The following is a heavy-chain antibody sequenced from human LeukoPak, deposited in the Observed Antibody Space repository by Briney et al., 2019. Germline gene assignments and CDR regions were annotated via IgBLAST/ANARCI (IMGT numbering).Heavy chain of an antibody. D-gene: IGHD1-1*01. Sequence: SETLSLTCTVSGGSISTYYWSWIRQPPGKGLEWIGYIYYSGSTNYNPSLKSRVTISVDTSKNQFSLKLSSVTAADTAVYYCAGDPPVPGAPWWYFDLWARATLVTVPS. V-gene: IGHV4-59*01. CDR1: GGSISTYY. CDR3: AGDPPVPGAPWWYFDL. CDR2: IYYSGST. J-gene: IGHJ2*01.